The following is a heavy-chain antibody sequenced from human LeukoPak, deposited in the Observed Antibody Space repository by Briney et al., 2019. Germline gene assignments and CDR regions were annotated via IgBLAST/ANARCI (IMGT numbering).Heavy chain of an antibody. J-gene: IGHJ4*02. CDR3: ARADCSGGSCYSGCVDY. CDR2: ISSSGCTI. Sequence: GGSLRLSCAASGFTFSSYEMNWVRQAPGRGLEWVSYISSSGCTIYYADSVKGRFTISRDNAKNSLYLQMNSLRAEDTAVYYCARADCSGGSCYSGCVDYWGQGTLVTVSS. D-gene: IGHD2-15*01. CDR1: GFTFSSYE. V-gene: IGHV3-48*03.